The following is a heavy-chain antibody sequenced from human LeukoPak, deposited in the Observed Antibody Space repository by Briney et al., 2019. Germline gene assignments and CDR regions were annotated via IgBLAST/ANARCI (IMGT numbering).Heavy chain of an antibody. CDR2: IKQDGSEK. CDR3: AKDRVSPGFNLFDP. D-gene: IGHD2/OR15-2a*01. Sequence: PGGSLRLSCAASGFTFSSYWMSWVRQAPGKGLEWVANIKQDGSEKYYVDSVKGRFTISRVNSKSTLFLQMNSLRAEDTAIYYCAKDRVSPGFNLFDPWGQGTLVTVSS. J-gene: IGHJ5*02. V-gene: IGHV3-7*03. CDR1: GFTFSSYW.